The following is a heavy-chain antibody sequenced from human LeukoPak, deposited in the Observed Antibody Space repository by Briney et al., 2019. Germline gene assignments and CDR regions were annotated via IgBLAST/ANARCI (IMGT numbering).Heavy chain of an antibody. V-gene: IGHV3-21*01. Sequence: PGGSLRLSCAASGFTFSSYSMNWVRQAPGKGLEWVSSISSSSSYIYYADSVKGRFTISRDNAKNSLYIQMSNLRVEDTAVYYCVDLGYSDCGQGTQVTVSS. CDR2: ISSSSSYI. D-gene: IGHD5-18*01. J-gene: IGHJ4*02. CDR1: GFTFSSYS. CDR3: VDLGYSD.